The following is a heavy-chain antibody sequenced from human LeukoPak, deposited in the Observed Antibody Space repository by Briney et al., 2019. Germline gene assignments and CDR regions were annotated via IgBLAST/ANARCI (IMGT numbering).Heavy chain of an antibody. Sequence: LETLSLSRTVSRGSIRSYDWSWIWQTPGQGLGWIGYISFSGNANYNPSLKSRVTISVDTSKNQFSLKLSSVTAADTAVYYCASFSWGSGSYNQEAIWSWFDPWGQGSLVTVSS. V-gene: IGHV4-59*08. CDR2: ISFSGNA. J-gene: IGHJ5*02. CDR1: RGSIRSYD. CDR3: ASFSWGSGSYNQEAIWSWFDP. D-gene: IGHD3-10*01.